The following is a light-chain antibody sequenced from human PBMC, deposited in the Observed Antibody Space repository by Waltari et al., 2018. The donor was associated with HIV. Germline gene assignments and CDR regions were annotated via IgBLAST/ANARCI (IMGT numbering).Light chain of an antibody. Sequence: DIRLTQSPSSLSASVGDTVTITCQASQDIRNFLNWYQQRPGRTPKLLIYDASSLEKGVPSRFSGSASGTDFTLTISSLQPEDIATYYCQQFDNYPITFGQGTRLDLK. CDR1: QDIRNF. CDR3: QQFDNYPIT. V-gene: IGKV1-33*01. CDR2: DAS. J-gene: IGKJ5*01.